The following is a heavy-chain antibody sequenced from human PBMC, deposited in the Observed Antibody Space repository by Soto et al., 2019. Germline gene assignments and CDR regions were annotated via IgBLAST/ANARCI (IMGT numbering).Heavy chain of an antibody. J-gene: IGHJ4*02. CDR2: ISGSGGST. CDR1: GFTFSSYA. V-gene: IGHV3-23*01. CDR3: ATAWDIVVVPAYFDY. Sequence: EVQLLESGGGLVQPGGSLRLSCAASGFTFSSYAMSWVRQAPGKGLEWVSAISGSGGSTYYADSVKGRFTISRDNSKNTLYLQMNSLRAEDTAVYYCATAWDIVVVPAYFDYWGQGTLVTVSS. D-gene: IGHD2-2*01.